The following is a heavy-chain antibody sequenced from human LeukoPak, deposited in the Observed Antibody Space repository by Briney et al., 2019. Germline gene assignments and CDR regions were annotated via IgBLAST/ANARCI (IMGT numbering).Heavy chain of an antibody. V-gene: IGHV3-21*01. CDR3: AREGGVVAPFDY. CDR1: GFTFSSYN. CDR2: ISSSSYI. Sequence: GGSLRLSCAASGFTFSSYNMNWVRQAPGKGLEWVSSISSSSYIYYADSVKGRFTISRDNAKNSLYLQMNGLRAEDTAVYYCAREGGVVAPFDYWGQGTLVTVSS. D-gene: IGHD3-16*01. J-gene: IGHJ4*02.